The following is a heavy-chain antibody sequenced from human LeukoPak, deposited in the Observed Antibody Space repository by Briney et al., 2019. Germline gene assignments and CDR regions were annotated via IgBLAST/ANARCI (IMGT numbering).Heavy chain of an antibody. D-gene: IGHD1-26*01. CDR2: ISSSGSTI. J-gene: IGHJ3*02. V-gene: IGHV3-48*03. CDR1: GFTFSSYE. CDR3: ARGTDSGTSTRGGAFDI. Sequence: PGGSLRLSCAASGFTFSSYEMNWVRQAPGKGLEWVSYISSSGSTIYYADSVKGRFTISRDNAKNSLYLQMNSLRVEETAIYYCARGTDSGTSTRGGAFDIWGQGTMVTVSS.